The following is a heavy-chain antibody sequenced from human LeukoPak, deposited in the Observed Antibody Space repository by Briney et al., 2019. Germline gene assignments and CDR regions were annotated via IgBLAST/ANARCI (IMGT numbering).Heavy chain of an antibody. D-gene: IGHD2-21*01. CDR2: INPTGTGT. CDR1: GYTFTNYY. J-gene: IGHJ4*02. CDR3: AREEYGGYFDY. Sequence: ASVTVSCKASGYTFTNYYMHWVRQAHGQGLEWMGLINPTGTGTNYAQKFRGRVTMTRDTSTTTVYMELSSLTSEDTAVYYCAREEYGGYFDYWGQGTLVTVSS. V-gene: IGHV1-46*01.